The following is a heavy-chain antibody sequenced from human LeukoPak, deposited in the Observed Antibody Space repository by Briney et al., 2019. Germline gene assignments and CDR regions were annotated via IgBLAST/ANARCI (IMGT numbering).Heavy chain of an antibody. CDR2: ISPNSGKR. Sequence: ASVKVSCKASGYTFTSYYMHWVRQAPGQGLEWMGWISPNSGKRKTAQKFQGRVTMTTDTSTSKAYMELRSLRSDDTAVYYCARQGVTAAENNYFYYYMDFWGKGTTVTVSS. CDR3: ARQGVTAAENNYFYYYMDF. V-gene: IGHV1-18*04. D-gene: IGHD6-13*01. J-gene: IGHJ6*03. CDR1: GYTFTSYY.